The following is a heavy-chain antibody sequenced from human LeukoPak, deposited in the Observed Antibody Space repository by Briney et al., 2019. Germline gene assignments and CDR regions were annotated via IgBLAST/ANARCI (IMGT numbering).Heavy chain of an antibody. CDR3: ARQSGYYSVDAFDI. D-gene: IGHD3-22*01. CDR2: IYYSGST. J-gene: IGHJ3*02. V-gene: IGHV4-39*01. CDR1: GGSISSSSYY. Sequence: SETLSRTCTVSGGSISSSSYYWGWIRQPPGKGLEWIGSIYYSGSTYYNPSLKSRVTISVDTSKNQFSLKLSSVTATDTAVYYCARQSGYYSVDAFDIWGQGTMVTVSS.